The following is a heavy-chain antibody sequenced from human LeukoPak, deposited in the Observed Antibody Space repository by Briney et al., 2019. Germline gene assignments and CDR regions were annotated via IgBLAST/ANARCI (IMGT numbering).Heavy chain of an antibody. V-gene: IGHV3-23*01. CDR2: ILGSGNST. CDR1: GFSFNSYA. J-gene: IGHJ6*02. D-gene: IGHD3-9*01. CDR3: AKDATYHDILTGYYGYGMDV. Sequence: GGSLRLSCAASGFSFNSYAMSWVRQAPGRGLEWVSIILGSGNSTYYADSVKGRFTISRDNSKNTLYLQMNSLRAEDTAVYFCAKDATYHDILTGYYGYGMDVWGQGTTVTVSS.